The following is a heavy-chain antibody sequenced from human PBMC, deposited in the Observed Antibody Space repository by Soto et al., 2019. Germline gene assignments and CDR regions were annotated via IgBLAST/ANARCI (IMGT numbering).Heavy chain of an antibody. CDR2: IWYDGSNK. V-gene: IGHV3-33*01. CDR1: GFTFSSYG. J-gene: IGHJ6*03. D-gene: IGHD3-3*01. CDR3: ARDPRFLELLFLGHYYYYYMDV. Sequence: QVQLVESGGGVVQPGRSLRLSCAASGFTFSSYGMHWVRQAPGKGLAWVAVIWYDGSNKYYADSVKGRFTISRDNSKNTLYLQMNRLRAEYTAVYYCARDPRFLELLFLGHYYYYYMDVWGKGTTVTVSS.